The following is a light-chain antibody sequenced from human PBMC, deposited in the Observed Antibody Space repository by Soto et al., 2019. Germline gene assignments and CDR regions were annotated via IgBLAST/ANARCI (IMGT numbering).Light chain of an antibody. CDR3: SSYTSSGTLYV. CDR1: SSDIGGSKY. Sequence: ALTQPASLSGSPGQSITISCAGTSSDIGGSKYVSWYQQHPGKAPKLIIYEVTYRPSGVSARFSGSKSGNTASLTVSGLQAEDEADYYCSSYTSSGTLYVFGTGTKVTVL. CDR2: EVT. J-gene: IGLJ1*01. V-gene: IGLV2-14*01.